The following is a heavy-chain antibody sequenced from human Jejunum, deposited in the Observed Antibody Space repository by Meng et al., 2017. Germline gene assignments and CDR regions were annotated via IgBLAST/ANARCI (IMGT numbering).Heavy chain of an antibody. V-gene: IGHV3-7*01. CDR1: GFTFSSYW. J-gene: IGHJ4*02. Sequence: GGSLRLSCAASGFTFSSYWISWVRQAPGKGLEWGAKIKQDGSEKYYVDSVKGRFTISRDNAKNSLYLQMDSLRVEDTAVYYCARGGYQYEYWGQGTLVTVSS. CDR3: ARGGYQYEY. D-gene: IGHD3-22*01. CDR2: IKQDGSEK.